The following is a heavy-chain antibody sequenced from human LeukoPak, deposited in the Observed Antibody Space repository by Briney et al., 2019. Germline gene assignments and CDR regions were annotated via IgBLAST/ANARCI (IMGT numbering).Heavy chain of an antibody. CDR1: GITFRDYW. Sequence: KSGGSLRLSCAASGITFRDYWMSWIRQAPGKGLEWVSCISTSGSTTYYADSVKGRFTISRDNAKSSLYLQMNSLRAEDTALYYCAKDARDCTNGVCYKSEFDYWGQGTLVTVSS. CDR2: ISTSGSTT. CDR3: AKDARDCTNGVCYKSEFDY. V-gene: IGHV3-11*01. J-gene: IGHJ4*02. D-gene: IGHD2-8*01.